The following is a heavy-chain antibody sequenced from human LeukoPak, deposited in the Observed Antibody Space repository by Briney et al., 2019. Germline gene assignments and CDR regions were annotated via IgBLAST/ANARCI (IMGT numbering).Heavy chain of an antibody. J-gene: IGHJ5*02. D-gene: IGHD3-10*01. CDR2: IYPGDSDT. V-gene: IGHV5-51*01. Sequence: GESLKISCKASGYSFTTHWIAWVRQKPGKGLEWMGIIYPGDSDTRYSPSFQGQVTISADKSISTAYLQWSSLKASDTAMYYCARLRTMVRGVISTNWFDPWGQGTLVTVSS. CDR1: GYSFTTHW. CDR3: ARLRTMVRGVISTNWFDP.